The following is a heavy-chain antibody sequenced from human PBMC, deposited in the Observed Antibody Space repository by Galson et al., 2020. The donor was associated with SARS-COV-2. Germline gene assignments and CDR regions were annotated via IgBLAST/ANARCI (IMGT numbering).Heavy chain of an antibody. J-gene: IGHJ6*02. D-gene: IGHD1-26*01. Sequence: GESLKISCAASGINFSIYGMHWVRQAPGKGLEWVALTSYDGSNKYYADSVKGRFTIARDNSRNTLYLQMNSLRVEDTALYYCAKFGGSHSGCGNIRGMDAWGQGTTVTVSS. CDR2: TSYDGSNK. CDR3: AKFGGSHSGCGNIRGMDA. V-gene: IGHV3-30*18. CDR1: GINFSIYG.